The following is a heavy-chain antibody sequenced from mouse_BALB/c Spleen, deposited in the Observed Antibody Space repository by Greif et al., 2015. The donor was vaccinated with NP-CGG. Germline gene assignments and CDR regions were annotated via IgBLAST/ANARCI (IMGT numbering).Heavy chain of an antibody. D-gene: IGHD2-4*01. CDR1: GYSFTGYT. J-gene: IGHJ3*01. CDR2: INPYNGGT. Sequence: VHVKQSGPELVKPGASMKISCKASGYSFTGYTLNWVKQSHGKNLEWIGLINPYNGGTSYNQKFKGKATLTVDKSSSTAYMELLSLTSEDSAVYYFARGGSTMTPWFAYWGQGTLVTVSA. CDR3: ARGGSTMTPWFAY. V-gene: IGHV1-18*01.